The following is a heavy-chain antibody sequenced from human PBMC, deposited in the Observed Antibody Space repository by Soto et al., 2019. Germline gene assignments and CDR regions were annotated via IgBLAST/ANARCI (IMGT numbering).Heavy chain of an antibody. CDR1: GFTVSSNY. CDR2: IYSGGST. CDR3: ARGSWGMGFDY. D-gene: IGHD3-16*01. V-gene: IGHV3-53*02. Sequence: EVQLVETGGGLIQPGGALRLSCAASGFTVSSNYMSWVRQAPGKGLEWVSVIYSGGSTSYADSVKGRFTISRDNAKNTLYLQMSSLRAEDTAVYYCARGSWGMGFDYWGQGTLVTVSS. J-gene: IGHJ4*02.